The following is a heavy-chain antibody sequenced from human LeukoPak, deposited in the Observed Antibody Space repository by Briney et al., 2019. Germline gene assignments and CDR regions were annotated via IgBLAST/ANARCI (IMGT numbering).Heavy chain of an antibody. J-gene: IGHJ6*04. CDR2: IWYDGSNK. CDR3: AKGSGVVVVPAATAPDV. V-gene: IGHV3-33*06. D-gene: IGHD2-2*01. Sequence: GSSLTLSCAASGFTFSSYGVHWVRQAPGKGLEWVAVIWYDGSNKYYADSVKGRFTISRDNSKNTLYLQMNSLRAEDTAVYYCAKGSGVVVVPAATAPDVWGKGTTVTVSS. CDR1: GFTFSSYG.